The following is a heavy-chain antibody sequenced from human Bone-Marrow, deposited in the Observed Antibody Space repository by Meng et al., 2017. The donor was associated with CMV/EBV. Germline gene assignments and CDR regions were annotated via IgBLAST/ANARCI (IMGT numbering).Heavy chain of an antibody. J-gene: IGHJ4*02. Sequence: GESLKISCAASGFPFSSYAMSWVRQAPGKGLEWVSTISASGHSTYYADSVKGRFTISRDNSKNTLHLQMNSLRAEDRAVYYCATRPLYCSSTSCFSAYFDYWGQRTLVTVSS. V-gene: IGHV3-23*01. D-gene: IGHD2-2*01. CDR1: GFPFSSYA. CDR3: ATRPLYCSSTSCFSAYFDY. CDR2: ISASGHST.